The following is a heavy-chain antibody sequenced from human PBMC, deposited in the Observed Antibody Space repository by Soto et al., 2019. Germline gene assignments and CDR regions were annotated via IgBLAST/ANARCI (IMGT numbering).Heavy chain of an antibody. CDR3: ARSSGSAFDV. CDR1: SGSITSDSYN. D-gene: IGHD3-10*01. Sequence: QLQLQESGPGLVKPSETLSLACTVSSGSITSDSYNWEWSRQPAGEVLQWIGTIYYTGTTDNNPSLKRRAMISQDTSKNQFALDVDSVMADYTGVYYCARSSGSAFDVWGHGTSVIVSP. J-gene: IGHJ3*01. V-gene: IGHV4-39*01. CDR2: IYYTGTT.